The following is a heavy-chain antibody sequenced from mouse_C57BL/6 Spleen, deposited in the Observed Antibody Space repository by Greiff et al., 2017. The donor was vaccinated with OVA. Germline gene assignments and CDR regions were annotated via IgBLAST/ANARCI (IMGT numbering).Heavy chain of an antibody. CDR2: IDPNSGGT. CDR1: GYTFTSYW. CDR3: ARGEADGNYDGGFAY. V-gene: IGHV1-72*01. Sequence: QVQLKQPGAELVKPGASVKLSCKASGYTFTSYWMHWVKQRPGRGLEWIGRIDPNSGGTKYNEKFKSKATLTVDKPSSTAYMQLSSLTSEDSAVYYCARGEADGNYDGGFAYWGQGTLVTVSA. J-gene: IGHJ3*01. D-gene: IGHD2-1*01.